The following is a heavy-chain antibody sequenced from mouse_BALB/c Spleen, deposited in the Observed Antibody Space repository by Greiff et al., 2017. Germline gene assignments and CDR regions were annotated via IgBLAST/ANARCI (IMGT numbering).Heavy chain of an antibody. V-gene: IGHV1-77*01. CDR2: IYPGSGST. CDR3: ARSGDYDEDYYAMDY. J-gene: IGHJ4*01. D-gene: IGHD2-4*01. CDR1: GYTFTDYV. Sequence: QVHVKQSGPELVKPGASVKMSCKASGYTFTDYVISWVKQRTGQGLEWIGEIYPGSGSTYYNEKFKGKATLTADKSSNTAYMQLSSLTSEDSAVYFCARSGDYDEDYYAMDYWGQGTSVTVSS.